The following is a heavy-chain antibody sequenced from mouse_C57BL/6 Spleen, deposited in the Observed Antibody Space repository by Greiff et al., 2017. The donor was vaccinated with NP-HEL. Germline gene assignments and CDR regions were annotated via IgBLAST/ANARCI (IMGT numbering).Heavy chain of an antibody. CDR2: INPSSGYT. D-gene: IGHD1-1*01. J-gene: IGHJ4*01. V-gene: IGHV1-7*01. CDR1: GYTFTSYW. CDR3: ARVITTVVATDYAMDY. Sequence: QVQLQQSGAELAKPGASVKLSCKASGYTFTSYWMHWVKQRPGQGLEWIGYINPSSGYTKYNQKFKDKATLTADKSSSTAYMQLSSLTYEDSAVYYCARVITTVVATDYAMDYWGQGTSVTVSS.